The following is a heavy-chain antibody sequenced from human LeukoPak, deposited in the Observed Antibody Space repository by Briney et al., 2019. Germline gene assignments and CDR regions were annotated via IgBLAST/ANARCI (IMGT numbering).Heavy chain of an antibody. CDR3: PKSGGGLRSGLIYY. J-gene: IGHJ4*02. CDR1: GFTFDDYA. V-gene: IGHV3-9*01. CDR2: ISWNSGSI. D-gene: IGHD3-16*01. Sequence: GRSLRLSYAASGFTFDDYAMHWVRQAPGKGLEWVSGISWNSGSIGYADSVRGRFTISRDNAKNSLYLQMNSLRAEDAALYYCPKSGGGLRSGLIYYWGQGTLDTVP.